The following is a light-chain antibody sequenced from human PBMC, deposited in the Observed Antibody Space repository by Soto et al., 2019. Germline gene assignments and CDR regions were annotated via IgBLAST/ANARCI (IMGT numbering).Light chain of an antibody. V-gene: IGKV1-33*01. Sequence: DIQMTQSPSSLSASAGDRVTITCQASQDISNHLNWYQQKAGKAPKLLINDASNLETGVPSRFSGSGSGTDFTLTISSLQAEDIATYYFQQYVNALTFGGGTKVEIK. CDR3: QQYVNALT. J-gene: IGKJ4*01. CDR1: QDISNH. CDR2: DAS.